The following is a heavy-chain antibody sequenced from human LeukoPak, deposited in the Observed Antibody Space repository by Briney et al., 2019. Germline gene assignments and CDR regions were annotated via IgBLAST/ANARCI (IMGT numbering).Heavy chain of an antibody. Sequence: SETLSLTCTVSGGSISSGGYYWTWVRQHPGKGLEWIGYIYYSGSTHYNPSLTCRVTISVDTSKNQFSLKLSSVTAADTAVYYCARSRYTWNDVLDYWGQGTLVTVSS. CDR2: IYYSGST. CDR3: ARSRYTWNDVLDY. CDR1: GGSISSGGYY. J-gene: IGHJ4*02. V-gene: IGHV4-31*03. D-gene: IGHD1-1*01.